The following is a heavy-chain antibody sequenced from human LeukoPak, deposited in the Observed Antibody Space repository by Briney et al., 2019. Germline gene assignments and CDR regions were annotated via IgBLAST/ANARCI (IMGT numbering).Heavy chain of an antibody. CDR3: ARDSFYDSSGYPWEY. Sequence: ASVKASCKASGYTFTSYGISWVRQAPGQGLEWMGWISAYNGNTNYAQKLQGRVTITTDTSTSTAYMELRSLRSDDTAVYYCARDSFYDSSGYPWEYWGQGTLVTVSS. CDR1: GYTFTSYG. D-gene: IGHD3-22*01. J-gene: IGHJ4*02. CDR2: ISAYNGNT. V-gene: IGHV1-18*01.